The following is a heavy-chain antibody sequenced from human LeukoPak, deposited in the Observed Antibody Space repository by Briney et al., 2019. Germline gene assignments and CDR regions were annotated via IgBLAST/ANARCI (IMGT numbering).Heavy chain of an antibody. CDR1: RFIFSDYY. D-gene: IGHD3-3*02. CDR2: IKSTGTFT. J-gene: IGHJ4*02. Sequence: GGSLRLSCAASRFIFSDYYMSWIRQAPGKGLEWVASIKSTGTFTYYADSVEGRFTISRDNAENSLFLQMNSLRVEATAVYYCGRGHKASIGSFGSWGQGTLVTVS. V-gene: IGHV3-11*01. CDR3: GRGHKASIGSFGS.